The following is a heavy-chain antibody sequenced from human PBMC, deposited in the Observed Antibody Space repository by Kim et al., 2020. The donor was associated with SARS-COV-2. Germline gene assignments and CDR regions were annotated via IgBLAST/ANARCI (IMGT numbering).Heavy chain of an antibody. J-gene: IGHJ4*02. Sequence: SGPTLVNPTQTLTLTCTFSGFSLSTSGVGVGWIRQPPGKALEWLALIYWDDDKRYSPSLKSRLTITKDTSKNQVVLTMTNMDPVDTATYYCAHATFPVLRYFDWLPRREPVFDYWGQGTLVTVSS. CDR1: GFSLSTSGVG. CDR2: IYWDDDK. D-gene: IGHD3-9*01. V-gene: IGHV2-5*02. CDR3: AHATFPVLRYFDWLPRREPVFDY.